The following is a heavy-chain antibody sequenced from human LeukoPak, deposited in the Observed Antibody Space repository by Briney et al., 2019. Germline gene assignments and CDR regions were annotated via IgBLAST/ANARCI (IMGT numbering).Heavy chain of an antibody. CDR1: GFTFSDYA. V-gene: IGHV3-23*01. J-gene: IGHJ6*03. Sequence: GGSLRLSCAASGFTFSDYAMSWVRQAPGGGLEWVSAIRGSGDKTFHADSVKGRFTTSRDNSKNTLSLQMSSLRVEDSAVYFCAKDTSAWWYHRAYMNVWGTGTTVTVSS. CDR3: AKDTSAWWYHRAYMNV. CDR2: IRGSGDKT. D-gene: IGHD2-15*01.